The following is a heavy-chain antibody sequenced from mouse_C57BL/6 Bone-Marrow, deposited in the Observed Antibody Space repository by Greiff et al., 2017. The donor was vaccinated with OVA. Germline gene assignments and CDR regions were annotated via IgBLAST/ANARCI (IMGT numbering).Heavy chain of an antibody. V-gene: IGHV1-50*01. CDR3: ARLICGSVYFYC. Sequence: QVQLQQPGAELVKPGASVKLSCKASGYTFTSSWMQWVKQRPGQGLEWIGEIDPSDSYTNYNQKFNGKATLTVDTSSSTAFMQLSSLTSEDSAVSYFARLICGSVYFYCWGWGTALTVSS. CDR2: IDPSDSYT. CDR1: GYTFTSSW. D-gene: IGHD1-1*01. J-gene: IGHJ2*01.